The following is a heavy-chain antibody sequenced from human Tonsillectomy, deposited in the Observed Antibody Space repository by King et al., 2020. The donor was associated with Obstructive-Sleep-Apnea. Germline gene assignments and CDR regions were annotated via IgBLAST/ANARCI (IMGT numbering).Heavy chain of an antibody. Sequence: QLQESGPGLVKPSETLSLTCTVSGGSISSYYWSWIRQPPGKGLEWIGYIYYSGSTNSNPSLKSLVTISVDTSKNQFSLKLSSVTAADTAVYYCARQGYCSGGSCYLPFDYWGQGTLVTVSS. D-gene: IGHD2-15*01. CDR2: IYYSGST. V-gene: IGHV4-59*08. CDR1: GGSISSYY. CDR3: ARQGYCSGGSCYLPFDY. J-gene: IGHJ4*02.